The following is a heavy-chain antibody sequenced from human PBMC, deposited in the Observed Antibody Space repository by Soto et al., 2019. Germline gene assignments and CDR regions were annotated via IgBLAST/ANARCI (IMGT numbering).Heavy chain of an antibody. CDR3: ARVLRYSSSSGTFDY. CDR2: IYYSGST. J-gene: IGHJ4*02. V-gene: IGHV4-61*01. Sequence: PSETLSLTCTVSGGSVSSGSYYWSWIRQPPGKGLEWIGYIYYSGSTNYNPSLKSRVTISVDTSKNQFSLKLSSVTAADTAVYYRARVLRYSSSSGTFDYWGQGTLVTVSS. CDR1: GGSVSSGSYY. D-gene: IGHD6-6*01.